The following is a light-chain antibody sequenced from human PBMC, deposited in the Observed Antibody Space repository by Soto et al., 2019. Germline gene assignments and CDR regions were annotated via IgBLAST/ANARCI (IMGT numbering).Light chain of an antibody. CDR2: GAS. J-gene: IGKJ4*01. V-gene: IGKV3-20*01. Sequence: EIVLTQSPDTLSLSPGERATLSCMASQSISSSYLAWYQQKPGQAPRLLIYGASSRATGIPDRFSGSGSGTDFTLTISRLEPEDFAVYYCQQYGGSPLTFGGGTKVDIK. CDR3: QQYGGSPLT. CDR1: QSISSSY.